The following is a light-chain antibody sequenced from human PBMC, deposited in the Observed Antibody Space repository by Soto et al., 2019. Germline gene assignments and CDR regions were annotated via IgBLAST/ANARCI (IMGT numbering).Light chain of an antibody. V-gene: IGLV2-14*01. CDR3: SSFTSDITYV. CDR2: DVT. CDR1: SSDVGGYNS. J-gene: IGLJ1*01. Sequence: QSALTQPASVSGSPGQSITISCTGTSSDVGGYNSVSWYRQDPGKAPKLMIYDVTNRPSGVSNRFSGSKSGNTASLTISGLQADDEADYYCSSFTSDITYVFGTGTKLTVL.